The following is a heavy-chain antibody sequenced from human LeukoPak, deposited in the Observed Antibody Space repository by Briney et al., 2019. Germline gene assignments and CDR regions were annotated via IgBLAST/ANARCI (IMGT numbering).Heavy chain of an antibody. D-gene: IGHD3-22*01. CDR1: GYTFTGYY. CDR2: INTNSGGT. V-gene: IGHV1-2*02. J-gene: IGHJ4*02. CDR3: ARDDPYYYDSSGYSTRFDY. Sequence: ASVKVSCKASGYTFTGYYMHWVRQAPGQGLEWMGWINTNSGGTNYAQKFQGRVTMTRDTSISTAYMELSRLRSEDTAVYYCARDDPYYYDSSGYSTRFDYWGQGTLVTVSS.